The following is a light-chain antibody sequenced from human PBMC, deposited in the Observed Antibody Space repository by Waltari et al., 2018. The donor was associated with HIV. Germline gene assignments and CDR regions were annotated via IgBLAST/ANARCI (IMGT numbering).Light chain of an antibody. Sequence: EIVFTQSPGSLSLSPGERATLSCRASQTFSNSYLACYQQKPGQAPKLLIYGTASKAPGIPDRCKCSGSGTDFTLTISRLEPEDFAVYYCQQYGTSPYTFGPGTNLEI. CDR3: QQYGTSPYT. CDR1: QTFSNSY. CDR2: GTA. J-gene: IGKJ2*01. V-gene: IGKV3-20*01.